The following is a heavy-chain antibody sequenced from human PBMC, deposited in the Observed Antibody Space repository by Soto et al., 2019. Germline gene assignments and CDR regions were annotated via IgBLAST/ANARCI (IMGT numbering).Heavy chain of an antibody. D-gene: IGHD3-10*01. CDR3: ARDIGSYAYGEGY. Sequence: SETLSLTCNVSGGSINSYWWSWIRQPAGKGLEWIGRVYSSGTTDYNPSLNSRVTMSIETSKNQFSLKLSSVTAADTAVYYCARDIGSYAYGEGYWGQGIQVTVS. J-gene: IGHJ4*02. V-gene: IGHV4-4*07. CDR2: VYSSGTT. CDR1: GGSINSYW.